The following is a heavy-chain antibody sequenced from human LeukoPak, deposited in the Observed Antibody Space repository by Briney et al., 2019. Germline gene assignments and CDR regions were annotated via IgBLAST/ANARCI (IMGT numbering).Heavy chain of an antibody. CDR2: INHSGST. CDR1: GGSFSGYY. CDR3: ATYDILTGGGFDY. J-gene: IGHJ4*02. D-gene: IGHD3-9*01. Sequence: SETLSLTCAVDGGSFSGYYWSWIRQPPGKGLEWIGEINHSGSTNYNPSLKSRVTISVDTSKNQFSLKLSSVTAADTAVYYCATYDILTGGGFDYWGQGTLVTVSS. V-gene: IGHV4-34*01.